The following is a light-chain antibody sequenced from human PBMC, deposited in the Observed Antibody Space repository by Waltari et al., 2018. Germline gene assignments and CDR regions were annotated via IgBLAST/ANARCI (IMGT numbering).Light chain of an antibody. CDR3: QQRRNWPLT. CDR1: QSLDNY. Sequence: VLTQSPATLSLSTGERAPLSCRASQSLDNYLAWYQQKPGQAPRLLIYHTSNRATGIPARFSGSGFGTDFTLTISSLEPEDFAVYYCQQRRNWPLTFGGGTKVEIK. CDR2: HTS. V-gene: IGKV3-11*01. J-gene: IGKJ4*01.